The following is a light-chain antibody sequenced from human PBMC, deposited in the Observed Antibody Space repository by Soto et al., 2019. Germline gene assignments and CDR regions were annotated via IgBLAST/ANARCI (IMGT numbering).Light chain of an antibody. CDR1: TGAVNRAHY. CDR3: QLFFGGAVV. CDR2: STS. V-gene: IGLV7-43*01. Sequence: QTVVTQANSLTVSTGGTVTLTCPSSTGAVNRAHYPNWFQQTPGQTTRELIFSTSNNSSCTTVRFSGSLLGGKAALTLAVVQRDDEAAYYCQLFFGGAVVFGGVTKLTVL. J-gene: IGLJ2*01.